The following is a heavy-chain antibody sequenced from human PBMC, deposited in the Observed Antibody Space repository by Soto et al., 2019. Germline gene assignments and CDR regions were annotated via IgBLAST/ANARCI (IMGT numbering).Heavy chain of an antibody. Sequence: PGGSLRLSCAASGFTFSRYAMTWVRQAPGKGLEWVSSFDGSDGSTHYADSVKGRFTLSRDNSKDTMYLQMNSLRADDTAVYYCAKPFYYGSDSSYVTFDSWGQGTLVTVSS. CDR1: GFTFSRYA. V-gene: IGHV3-23*01. CDR2: FDGSDGST. D-gene: IGHD3-10*01. CDR3: AKPFYYGSDSSYVTFDS. J-gene: IGHJ4*02.